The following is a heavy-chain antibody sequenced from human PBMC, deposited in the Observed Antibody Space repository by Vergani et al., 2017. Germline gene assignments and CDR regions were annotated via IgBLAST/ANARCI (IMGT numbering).Heavy chain of an antibody. D-gene: IGHD1-26*01. V-gene: IGHV3-30*18. CDR2: ISYDGSNK. J-gene: IGHJ4*02. Sequence: VQLVESGGGLVQPGGSLRLSCAASGFTFSSYGMHWVRQAPGKGLEWVAVISYDGSNKYYADSVKGRFTISRDNSKNTLYLQMNSLRAEDTAVYYCAKDRRYSGSYLDYWGQGTLVTVSS. CDR3: AKDRRYSGSYLDY. CDR1: GFTFSSYG.